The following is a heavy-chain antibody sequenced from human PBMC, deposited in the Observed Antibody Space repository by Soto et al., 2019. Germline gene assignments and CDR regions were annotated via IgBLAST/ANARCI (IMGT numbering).Heavy chain of an antibody. J-gene: IGHJ4*02. CDR2: INHSGST. D-gene: IGHD2-21*02. CDR3: ARVPRLADCGGDCYSKCYFDY. V-gene: IGHV4-34*01. Sequence: PSETLSLTCAVYGGSFSGYYWSWIRQPPGKGLGWIGEINHSGSTNYNPSLKSRVTISVDTSKNQFSLRLSSVTAADTAVYYCARVPRLADCGGDCYSKCYFDYWGQGTLVTVSS. CDR1: GGSFSGYY.